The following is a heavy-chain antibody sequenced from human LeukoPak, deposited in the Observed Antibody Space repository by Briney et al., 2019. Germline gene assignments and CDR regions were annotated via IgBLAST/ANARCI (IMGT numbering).Heavy chain of an antibody. D-gene: IGHD3-3*01. J-gene: IGHJ3*02. CDR3: ARGIFGVVIISGPFDI. V-gene: IGHV5-51*01. Sequence: ASVKVSCKASGYTFTSYWIGWVRQMPGKGLEWMGIIYPGDSDTRYSPSFQGQVTISADKSISTAYLQWSSLKASDTAMYYCARGIFGVVIISGPFDIWGQGTMVTVSS. CDR2: IYPGDSDT. CDR1: GYTFTSYW.